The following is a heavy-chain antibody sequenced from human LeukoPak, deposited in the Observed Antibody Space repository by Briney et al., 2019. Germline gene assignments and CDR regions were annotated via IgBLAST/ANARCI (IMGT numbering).Heavy chain of an antibody. D-gene: IGHD3-22*01. CDR3: ATYYYDSSGYPFDY. CDR1: GFTFSSYE. CDR2: ISSSGSTI. V-gene: IGHV3-48*03. Sequence: GGSLRLSCAASGFTFSSYEMNWVRQAPGKGLEWVSYISSSGSTIYHADSVKGRFTISRDNAKNSPYLQMNSLRAEDTAVYYCATYYYDSSGYPFDYWGQGNLVTVSS. J-gene: IGHJ4*02.